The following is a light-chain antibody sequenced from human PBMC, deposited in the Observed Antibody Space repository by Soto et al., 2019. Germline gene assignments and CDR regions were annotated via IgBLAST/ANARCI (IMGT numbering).Light chain of an antibody. CDR1: SSDVGGYNY. V-gene: IGLV2-14*01. J-gene: IGLJ1*01. CDR2: DVS. Sequence: QSALTQPASVSGSPGQSITISCTGTSSDVGGYNYVSWYQQHPGKAPKLMIYDVSNRPSGVSNRFSGSKSGNTASLTISGLQAEDEADYYWSSCTSSSTRFGTGTKVTVL. CDR3: SSCTSSSTR.